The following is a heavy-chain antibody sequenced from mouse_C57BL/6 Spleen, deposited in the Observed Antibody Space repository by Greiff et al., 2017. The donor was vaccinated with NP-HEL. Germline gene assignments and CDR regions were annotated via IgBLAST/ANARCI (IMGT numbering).Heavy chain of an antibody. CDR2: INPNYGTT. V-gene: IGHV1-39*01. Sequence: VQLKQSGPELVKPGASVKISCKASGYSFTDYNMTWVKQSNGKSLEWIGVINPNYGTTSYNQKFKGKATLTVDQSSSTAYMQLNSLTSEDSAVYYCAGGLRQGGYFDYWGQGTTLTVSS. CDR1: GYSFTDYN. J-gene: IGHJ2*01. CDR3: AGGLRQGGYFDY. D-gene: IGHD2-4*01.